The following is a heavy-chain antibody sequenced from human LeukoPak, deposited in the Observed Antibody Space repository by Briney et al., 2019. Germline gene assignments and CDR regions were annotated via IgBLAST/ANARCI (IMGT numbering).Heavy chain of an antibody. CDR2: IYHSGST. D-gene: IGHD1-1*01. CDR3: AREAELKRPDAFDI. Sequence: PSETLSLTCTVSGYSISSGYYWGWIRQPPGKGLEWIGSIYHSGSTYYNPSLKSRVTISVDTSKNQFSLKLSSVTAADTAVYYCAREAELKRPDAFDIWGQGTMVTVSS. V-gene: IGHV4-38-2*02. J-gene: IGHJ3*02. CDR1: GYSISSGYY.